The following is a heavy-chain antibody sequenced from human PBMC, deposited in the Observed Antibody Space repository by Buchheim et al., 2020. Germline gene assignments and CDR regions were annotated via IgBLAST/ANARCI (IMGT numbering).Heavy chain of an antibody. J-gene: IGHJ4*02. CDR3: ARSNYDSSGYINDY. D-gene: IGHD3-22*01. CDR2: ISSSSSTI. Sequence: EVQLVESGGGLVQPGGSLRLSCAASGFTFSSYSMNWVRQAPGKGLEWVSYISSSSSTIYYADSVKGRFTISRDNAKNSLYLQMNNLRDEDTAVYYCARSNYDSSGYINDYWGQGTL. CDR1: GFTFSSYS. V-gene: IGHV3-48*02.